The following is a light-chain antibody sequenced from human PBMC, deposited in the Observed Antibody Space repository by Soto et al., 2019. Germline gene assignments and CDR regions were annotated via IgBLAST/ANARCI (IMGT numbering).Light chain of an antibody. CDR3: QQYNNWLFI. CDR2: GAS. CDR1: QSVSSN. V-gene: IGKV3-15*01. Sequence: EIVMTQSPATLSVSPGERATLSCRASQSVSSNLAWYQQKPGQAPRLIIYGASTRATGIPARFSGSGSGTEFPLTISSLQSEDFAVYYCQQYNNWLFIFGPGTKVDIK. J-gene: IGKJ3*01.